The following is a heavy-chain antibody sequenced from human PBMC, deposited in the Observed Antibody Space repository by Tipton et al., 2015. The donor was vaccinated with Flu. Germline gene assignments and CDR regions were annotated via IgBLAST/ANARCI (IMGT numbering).Heavy chain of an antibody. CDR1: SGSIRSTNYF. D-gene: IGHD3-3*01. CDR2: IYPRGTT. Sequence: GLVKPSETLSLTCTVSSGSIRSTNYFCAWIRQPPGKRLELIGRIYPRGTTYYNPSLKSRVTISVDTSKGQFSLKRRSVTAADTAVYYCARSLEGAYYYYYYMDVWGKGTTVTVSS. J-gene: IGHJ6*03. V-gene: IGHV4-39*01. CDR3: ARSLEGAYYYYYYMDV.